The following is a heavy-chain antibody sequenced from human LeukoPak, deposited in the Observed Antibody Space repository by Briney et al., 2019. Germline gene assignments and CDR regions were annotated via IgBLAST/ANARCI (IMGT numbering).Heavy chain of an antibody. CDR3: ARPSRSTGPAY. CDR1: GFTFSSYG. Sequence: GGSLGLSCAASGFTFSSYGMHWVRQAPGKGLEWVSWISSTSTTIYYADSVKGRFTISRDNAKNSLDLQMNSLRDEDTAVYYCARPSRSTGPAYWGQGTLVTVSS. CDR2: ISSTSTTI. J-gene: IGHJ4*02. V-gene: IGHV3-48*02. D-gene: IGHD2-2*01.